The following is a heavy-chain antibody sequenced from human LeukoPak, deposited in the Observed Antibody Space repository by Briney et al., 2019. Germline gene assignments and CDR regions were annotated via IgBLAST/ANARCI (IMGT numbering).Heavy chain of an antibody. D-gene: IGHD5-24*01. J-gene: IGHJ4*02. CDR2: INHSGST. Sequence: GSLRLSCAASGFTFSSYSMNWVRQAPGKGLEWIGEINHSGSTNYNPSLKSRVTISVDTSKNQFSLKLSSVTAADTAVYYCARGRRWLQYWGQGTLVTVSS. CDR1: GFTFSSYS. V-gene: IGHV4-34*01. CDR3: ARGRRWLQY.